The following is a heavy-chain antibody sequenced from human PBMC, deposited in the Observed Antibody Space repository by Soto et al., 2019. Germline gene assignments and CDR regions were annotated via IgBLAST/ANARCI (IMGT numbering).Heavy chain of an antibody. V-gene: IGHV3-43*01. CDR1: GFNFSDYT. CDR3: AKDVYRRGMNHWFDP. Sequence: GGSLRLSCQASGFNFSDYTLHWVRQSPGKGLEWVSFISWDGSTYYGESVQGRFTVSRDNNKNSLYLHISGLRPEDTGFYYCAKDVYRRGMNHWFDPRGQGTLVTVSS. J-gene: IGHJ5*02. D-gene: IGHD4-4*01. CDR2: ISWDGST.